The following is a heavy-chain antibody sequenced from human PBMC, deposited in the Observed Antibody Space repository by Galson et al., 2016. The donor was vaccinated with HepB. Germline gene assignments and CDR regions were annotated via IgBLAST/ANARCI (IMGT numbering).Heavy chain of an antibody. D-gene: IGHD6-13*01. CDR2: LRSDGSST. Sequence: SLRLSCAASGFTFSRHWMHWVRQAPGKGLVCVSRLRSDGSSTYYADSVKGRFTISRDNAKNTLYLQMNSPRAEDTAVYYCRIGAAGIDYWGQGTLVTVSS. J-gene: IGHJ4*02. V-gene: IGHV3-74*01. CDR1: GFTFSRHW. CDR3: RIGAAGIDY.